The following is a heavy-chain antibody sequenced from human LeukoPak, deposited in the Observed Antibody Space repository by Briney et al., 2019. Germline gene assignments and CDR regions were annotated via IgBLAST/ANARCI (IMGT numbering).Heavy chain of an antibody. V-gene: IGHV3-74*01. CDR2: INSDGTSI. Sequence: GGSLRLSCAASGFTFSDYWMHWVRQAPGKGLVWVSRINSDGTSIRYADSAKGGCTISRDNAKNSLYLQMNSLRAEDTALYYCARVPHDYGDFRWYFDYWGQGTLVTVSS. D-gene: IGHD4-17*01. CDR3: ARVPHDYGDFRWYFDY. CDR1: GFTFSDYW. J-gene: IGHJ4*02.